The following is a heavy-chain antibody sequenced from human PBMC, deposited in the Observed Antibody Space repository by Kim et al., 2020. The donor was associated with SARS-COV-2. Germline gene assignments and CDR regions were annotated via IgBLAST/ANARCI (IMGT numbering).Heavy chain of an antibody. V-gene: IGHV4-4*07. CDR3: ASQREGTSSPSFDI. Sequence: PSLKRRVTMSVDTSKDQFSLKLSSVTAADTAVYYCASQREGTSSPSFDIWGQGTMVTVSS. J-gene: IGHJ3*02. D-gene: IGHD1-7*01.